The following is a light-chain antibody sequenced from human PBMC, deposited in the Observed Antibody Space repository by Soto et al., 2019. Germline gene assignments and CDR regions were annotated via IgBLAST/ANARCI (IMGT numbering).Light chain of an antibody. CDR3: LQDFAYPLT. J-gene: IGKJ4*01. CDR2: AAS. Sequence: AIQMTQSPSSLSVSVGERVTITCRASQGVSNDVGWYQQKPGKAPRLLIYAASTLQSGVPSRFSGSQSATDFTLTISSLQPEDFATYYCLQDFAYPLTFGGGTKVEIK. V-gene: IGKV1-6*01. CDR1: QGVSND.